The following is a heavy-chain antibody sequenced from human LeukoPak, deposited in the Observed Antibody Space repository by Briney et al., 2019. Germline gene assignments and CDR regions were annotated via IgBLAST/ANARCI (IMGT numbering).Heavy chain of an antibody. CDR1: GYSFTSYW. D-gene: IGHD1-26*01. V-gene: IGHV5-51*01. CDR2: IYPGDSDT. CDR3: ARPLVRGHLHDAFDI. J-gene: IGHJ3*02. Sequence: GESLKISCKGSGYSFTSYWIGWVRQMPGKGVEWMGIIYPGDSDTRYSPSLQGQVTISADKPISTAYLQWSSLKASDTAMYYCARPLVRGHLHDAFDIWGQGTMVTVSS.